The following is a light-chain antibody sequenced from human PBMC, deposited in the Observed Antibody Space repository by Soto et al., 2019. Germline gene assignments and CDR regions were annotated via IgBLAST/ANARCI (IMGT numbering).Light chain of an antibody. CDR2: LAS. V-gene: IGKV3-20*01. CDR3: RQYGSSPWT. J-gene: IGKJ1*01. CDR1: QSVSSNY. Sequence: EIVLTQFPGTLSLSPGEGATLSCRASQSVSSNYLAWYQQKTGQTPRLLIYLASSRAPGIPDRFSGSGSGTHFTLTISRLEPEDFAVYYCRQYGSSPWTFGQGTKVEIK.